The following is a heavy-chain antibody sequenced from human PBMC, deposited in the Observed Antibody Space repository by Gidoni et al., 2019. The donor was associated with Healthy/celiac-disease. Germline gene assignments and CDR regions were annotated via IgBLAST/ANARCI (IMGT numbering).Heavy chain of an antibody. D-gene: IGHD2-2*01. Sequence: QVQLVHSGAEVKKPGSSVKVSCKASGGTFSSYTISWVRQAPVQGLEWMGRIIPILGIANYEKKFQGRVTITAEKSTSTAYMGRSSLRSEDTAGYYCARGGGSSTSLENGMDVWGQGTTVTVSS. J-gene: IGHJ6*02. V-gene: IGHV1-69*02. CDR1: GGTFSSYT. CDR3: ARGGGSSTSLENGMDV. CDR2: IIPILGIA.